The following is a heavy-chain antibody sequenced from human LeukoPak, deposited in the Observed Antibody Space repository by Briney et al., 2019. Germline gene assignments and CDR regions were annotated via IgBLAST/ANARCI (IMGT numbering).Heavy chain of an antibody. J-gene: IGHJ4*02. D-gene: IGHD1-14*01. CDR3: ARDPAGHGRYFDY. CDR2: IHTSGTT. V-gene: IGHV4-4*07. Sequence: SETLSLTCTVSGGSINGYFCTWLRQSAGAGLECIGRIHTSGTTYYNPSLKSRVSLSVDTSNNKFSLRLNSVTAADTAVYYCARDPAGHGRYFDYWGQGALVTVSS. CDR1: GGSINGYF.